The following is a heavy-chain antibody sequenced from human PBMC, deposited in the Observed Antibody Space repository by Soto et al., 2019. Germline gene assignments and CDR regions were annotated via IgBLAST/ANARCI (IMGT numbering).Heavy chain of an antibody. CDR3: ARAPGEYTDLYFDY. V-gene: IGHV3-30-3*01. CDR2: ISYDGSNK. Sequence: GGSLRLSCAASGFTFTNYAMHWVRQAPGKGLEWVAVISYDGSNKYYADSVKGRFTISRDNSKNTLYLQMNSLRADDTAVYYCARAPGEYTDLYFDYWGQGTLVTVSS. CDR1: GFTFTNYA. D-gene: IGHD3-16*01. J-gene: IGHJ4*02.